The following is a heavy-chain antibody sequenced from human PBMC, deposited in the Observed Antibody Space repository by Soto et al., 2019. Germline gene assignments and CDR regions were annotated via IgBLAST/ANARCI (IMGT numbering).Heavy chain of an antibody. D-gene: IGHD3-10*01. Sequence: PGGSLRLSCAASGFTFSSYAMHWVRQAPGKGLEWVAVISYDGSNKYYADSVKGRFTISRDNSKNTLYLQMNSLRAEDTAVYYCARDYYGSGSYYNPLSYWGQGTLVTVSS. CDR3: ARDYYGSGSYYNPLSY. CDR1: GFTFSSYA. V-gene: IGHV3-30-3*01. J-gene: IGHJ4*02. CDR2: ISYDGSNK.